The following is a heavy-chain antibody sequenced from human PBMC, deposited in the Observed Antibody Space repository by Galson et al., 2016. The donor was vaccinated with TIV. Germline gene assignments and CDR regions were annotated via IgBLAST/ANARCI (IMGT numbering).Heavy chain of an antibody. D-gene: IGHD2-21*02. CDR2: IIPHVGIA. CDR1: GVTFSSNL. CDR3: ATFAACGGDCYYFDY. Sequence: SVKVSCKASGVTFSSNLINWIRQAPGQGLEWMGGIIPHVGIANYAQRLKGRVTITADKSTNTAYMELSSLRSEDTAMYYCATFAACGGDCYYFDYWGQGTLVTVSS. V-gene: IGHV1-69*10. J-gene: IGHJ4*02.